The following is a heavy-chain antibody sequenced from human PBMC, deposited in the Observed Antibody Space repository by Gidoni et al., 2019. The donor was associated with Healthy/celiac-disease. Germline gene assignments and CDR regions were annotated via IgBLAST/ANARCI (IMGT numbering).Heavy chain of an antibody. Sequence: QVQLQESGPGLVKPSETLSLTCTVSGGSISSYYWSWIRQPPGKGLEWIGYIYYSGSTNYNPSLKSRVTISVDTSKNQFSLKLSSVTAADTAVYYCARGAKNYGDSEDPFDYWGQGTLVTVSS. CDR1: GGSISSYY. J-gene: IGHJ4*02. CDR2: IYYSGST. D-gene: IGHD4-17*01. V-gene: IGHV4-59*01. CDR3: ARGAKNYGDSEDPFDY.